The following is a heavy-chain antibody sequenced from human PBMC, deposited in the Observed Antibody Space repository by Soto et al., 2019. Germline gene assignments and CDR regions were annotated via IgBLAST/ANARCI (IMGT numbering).Heavy chain of an antibody. J-gene: IGHJ4*02. CDR3: ERHDSNGDFDV. Sequence: XESLKIYREASRYMFAIYRVCWVRQMPGKGLDWVGNIDPSDSRTMYRPSSLARITISVDKSINTAYLEWGRLKASDTAMYYCERHDSNGDFDVWGQGTQVTVSS. V-gene: IGHV5-10-1*01. D-gene: IGHD2-8*01. CDR1: RYMFAIYR. CDR2: IDPSDSRT.